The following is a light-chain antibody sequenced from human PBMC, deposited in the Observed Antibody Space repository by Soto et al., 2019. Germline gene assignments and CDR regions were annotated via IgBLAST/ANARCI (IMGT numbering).Light chain of an antibody. CDR2: SNN. J-gene: IGLJ2*01. CDR3: AAWDDSLNGVV. Sequence: SVLTQPPSASWTPGQRVTISCSGSSSNIGSNTVNWYQQLPGTAPKLLIYSNNQRPSGVPDRFSGSKSGTSASLAISGLLSEDEADYYCAAWDDSLNGVVFGGGTKVTVL. CDR1: SSNIGSNT. V-gene: IGLV1-44*01.